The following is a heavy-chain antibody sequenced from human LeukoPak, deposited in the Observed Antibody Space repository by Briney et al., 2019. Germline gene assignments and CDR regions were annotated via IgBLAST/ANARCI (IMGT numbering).Heavy chain of an antibody. V-gene: IGHV4-4*07. Sequence: SETLSLTCTVSGDSITSYYWSWIRQSAEKGLEWIGRVYTTGTTNYNPSLKGRVTVSVDTSKNQFFLKLRSVTAADTAVYYCARDVGASNFDSWGQGVQVTVSS. D-gene: IGHD1-26*01. CDR2: VYTTGTT. CDR1: GDSITSYY. J-gene: IGHJ4*02. CDR3: ARDVGASNFDS.